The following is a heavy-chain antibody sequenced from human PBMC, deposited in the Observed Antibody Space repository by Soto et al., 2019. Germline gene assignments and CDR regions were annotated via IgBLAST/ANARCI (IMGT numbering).Heavy chain of an antibody. CDR1: GYSFTSYW. CDR2: IYLGDSDT. CDR3: ARHGIAGSYSGTNWFDP. J-gene: IGHJ5*02. Sequence: PGESLKISCKGSGYSFTSYWIGWVRQMPGKGLEWMGIIYLGDSDTRYSPSFQGQVTISADKSISTAYLQWSSLKASDTAMYYCARHGIAGSYSGTNWFDPWGQGILVTVSS. D-gene: IGHD1-26*01. V-gene: IGHV5-51*01.